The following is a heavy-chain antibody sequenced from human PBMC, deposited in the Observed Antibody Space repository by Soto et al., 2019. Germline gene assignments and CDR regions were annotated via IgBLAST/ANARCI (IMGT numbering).Heavy chain of an antibody. V-gene: IGHV4-59*01. J-gene: IGHJ5*02. D-gene: IGHD1-20*01. CDR2: FHYSPNT. CDR3: AITQEEGFDP. Sequence: QVQLQESAPGLVKPSETLSLTCTVSGDSITSNYWSWIRQPPGQGLEWIGYFHYSPNTNYNPSLNSRVLISAVTSKTQLIPQLPSVTATDTAMYYCAITQEEGFDPWCQGILVTVSS. CDR1: GDSITSNY.